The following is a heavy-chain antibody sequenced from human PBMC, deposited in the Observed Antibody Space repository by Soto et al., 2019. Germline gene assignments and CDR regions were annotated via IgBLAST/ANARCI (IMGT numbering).Heavy chain of an antibody. J-gene: IGHJ4*02. CDR3: GRVGSASSPADY. CDR2: ISVYNGNT. V-gene: IGHV1-18*01. CDR1: GYTFSTYG. Sequence: QVQLVQSGAEVKKPGASVKVSCKASGYTFSTYGINWVRQAPGQGLEWMGWISVYNGNTNYAQKFQDTVTLTTDTLTSTTYMEVRTLTSDDTAVYYCGRVGSASSPADYWGQGTLVTVSS. D-gene: IGHD2-15*01.